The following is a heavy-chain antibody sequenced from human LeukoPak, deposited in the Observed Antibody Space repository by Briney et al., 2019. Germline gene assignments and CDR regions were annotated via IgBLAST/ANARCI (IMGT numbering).Heavy chain of an antibody. CDR2: IYTRGST. J-gene: IGHJ3*02. V-gene: IGHV4-4*07. CDR3: ARGRYCSADICSGGDAFDI. CDR1: GGSINNYY. Sequence: PSETLSHTCTVSGGSINNYYWSWIRQPAGKGLEWIGRIYTRGSTNYNPSLKSRVTMSVDTSKNQFSLKLSSVTAADTAVYYCARGRYCSADICSGGDAFDIWGQGTMVSVFS. D-gene: IGHD2-15*01.